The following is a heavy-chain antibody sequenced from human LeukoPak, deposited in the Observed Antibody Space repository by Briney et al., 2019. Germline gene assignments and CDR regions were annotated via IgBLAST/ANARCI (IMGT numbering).Heavy chain of an antibody. J-gene: IGHJ4*02. CDR3: AKVRAPAAMFDYFDY. CDR1: GFTFSSYA. Sequence: GGSLRLSCAASGFTFSSYAMSWVRQAPGKGPEWVSAISGSGGSTYYADSVKGRFTISRDNSKNTLYLQMNSLRAEDTAVYYCAKVRAPAAMFDYFDYWGQGTLVTVSS. V-gene: IGHV3-23*01. D-gene: IGHD2-2*01. CDR2: ISGSGGST.